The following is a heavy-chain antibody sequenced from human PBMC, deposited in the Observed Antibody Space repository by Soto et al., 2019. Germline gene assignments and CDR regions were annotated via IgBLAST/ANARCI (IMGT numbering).Heavy chain of an antibody. CDR2: ISGSGSYI. V-gene: IGHV3-21*01. CDR3: ARSHGSSGNGAFDI. D-gene: IGHD6-13*01. Sequence: EVQLVESGGGLVKPGGSLRLSCAASGFTFSSYSMNWVRQAPGKGLEWVSYISGSGSYIYYADSVKGRFTISRDNAKNSLYLQMNSLRAEDTAVYYCARSHGSSGNGAFDIWGQGTMVTVSS. J-gene: IGHJ3*02. CDR1: GFTFSSYS.